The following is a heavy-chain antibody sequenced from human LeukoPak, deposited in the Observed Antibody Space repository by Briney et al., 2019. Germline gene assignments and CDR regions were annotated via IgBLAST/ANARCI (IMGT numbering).Heavy chain of an antibody. V-gene: IGHV3-7*01. D-gene: IGHD3-22*01. CDR2: IKQDGSEK. Sequence: GGSLRLSCAASGFTFSNYWMSWVRQAPGKGLEWVANIKQDGSEKYYVDSVKGRFTISRDNAKNSLYLQMNSLRAEDTAVYYCAKGLVVRPYYFDYWGQGTLVTVSS. CDR1: GFTFSNYW. J-gene: IGHJ4*02. CDR3: AKGLVVRPYYFDY.